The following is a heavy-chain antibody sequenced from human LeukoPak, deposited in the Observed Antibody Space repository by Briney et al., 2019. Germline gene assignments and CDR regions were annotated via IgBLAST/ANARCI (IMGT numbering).Heavy chain of an antibody. CDR1: GGSISSYY. J-gene: IGHJ6*03. D-gene: IGHD1-26*01. Sequence: SETLSLTCTVSGGSISSYYWSWIRQPAGKGLEWIGRIYTSGSTNYNPSLKSRVTMSVDTSKNQFSLKLSSVTAADTAVYYCARDSHSGSYYFPADYYYYYYMDVWGKGTTVTISS. CDR2: IYTSGST. V-gene: IGHV4-4*07. CDR3: ARDSHSGSYYFPADYYYYYYMDV.